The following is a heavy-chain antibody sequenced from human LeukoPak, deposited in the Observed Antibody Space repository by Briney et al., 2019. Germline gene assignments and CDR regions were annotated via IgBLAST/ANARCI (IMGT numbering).Heavy chain of an antibody. Sequence: NPSETLSLTCIVSGGSISSGGYYWSWIRQHPGKGLEWIGYIYYSGSTYYNPSLKSRVTISVDTSKNQFSLKLNSVTAADTAVYYCARVSGVDTFDIWGQGTMVTVSS. D-gene: IGHD7-27*01. CDR3: ARVSGVDTFDI. CDR2: IYYSGST. CDR1: GGSISSGGYY. V-gene: IGHV4-31*03. J-gene: IGHJ3*02.